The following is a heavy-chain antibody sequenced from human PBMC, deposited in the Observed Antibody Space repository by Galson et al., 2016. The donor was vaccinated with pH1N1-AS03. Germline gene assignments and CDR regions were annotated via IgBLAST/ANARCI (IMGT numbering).Heavy chain of an antibody. CDR2: ISSSGGHI. CDR3: ARDGLDSSGRDY. Sequence: PGKGLEWVSSISSSGGHIYYADSVKGRFTISRDNAKKSLYLEMNSLRAEDTAIYYCARDGLDSSGRDYWGQGTLVTVSS. D-gene: IGHD6-6*01. V-gene: IGHV3-21*01. J-gene: IGHJ4*02.